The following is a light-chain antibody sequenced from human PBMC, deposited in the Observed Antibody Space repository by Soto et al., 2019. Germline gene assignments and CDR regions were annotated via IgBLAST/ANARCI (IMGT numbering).Light chain of an antibody. CDR1: QSIDGW. V-gene: IGKV1-5*03. CDR3: QQYNSYPKT. Sequence: DVQMTQSPSTLSASTGDTVTITCRASQSIDGWLAWYQQKPGRPPKLLIYRASILENGVPSRFSGRGSGTEFTLTISGLRPDDLGTYFCQQYNSYPKTFGEGTKVDIK. J-gene: IGKJ2*01. CDR2: RAS.